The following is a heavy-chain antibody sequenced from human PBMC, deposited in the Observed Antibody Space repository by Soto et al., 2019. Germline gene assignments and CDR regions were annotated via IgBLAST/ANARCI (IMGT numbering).Heavy chain of an antibody. V-gene: IGHV1-8*01. CDR1: GYTFTSYD. J-gene: IGHJ4*02. CDR3: ARGPRNWGVDY. D-gene: IGHD7-27*01. Sequence: QVQLVQSGAEVKKPGASVKVSCKAAGYTFTSYDINWMRRATGQGFEWMGWMNPNSGNTGYALMFQGRVTMTVDTSKSTAFMELSSQRSEDTAVYYCARGPRNWGVDYWGQGTLVTVSS. CDR2: MNPNSGNT.